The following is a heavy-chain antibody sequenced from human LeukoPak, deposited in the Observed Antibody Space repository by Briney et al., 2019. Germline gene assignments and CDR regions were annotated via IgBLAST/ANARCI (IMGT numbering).Heavy chain of an antibody. D-gene: IGHD3-22*01. CDR3: AKDQVILVVTYIDY. J-gene: IGHJ4*02. Sequence: GGTLRLSCGPSGFTFRNYGMHWVRKTRGKGLEWVAFIRYDGGNQYYADSGKGRLTIARDNSKNTMFLQMNSLTADDTAVYYCAKDQVILVVTYIDYWGQGTLVTVSS. CDR2: IRYDGGNQ. V-gene: IGHV3-30*02. CDR1: GFTFRNYG.